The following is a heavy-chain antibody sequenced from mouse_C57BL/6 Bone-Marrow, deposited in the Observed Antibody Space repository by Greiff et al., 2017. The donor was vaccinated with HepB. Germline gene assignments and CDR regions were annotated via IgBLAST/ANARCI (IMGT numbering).Heavy chain of an antibody. CDR3: ATYSPY. CDR1: GFTFSSYG. Sequence: EVQVVESGGDLVKPGGSLKLSCAASGFTFSSYGMSWVRQTPDKRLEWVATISSGGSYTYYPDSVKGRFTISRDNAKNTLYLQMSSLKSEDTAMYYCATYSPYWGQGTLVTVSA. CDR2: ISSGGSYT. V-gene: IGHV5-6*01. J-gene: IGHJ3*01. D-gene: IGHD2-12*01.